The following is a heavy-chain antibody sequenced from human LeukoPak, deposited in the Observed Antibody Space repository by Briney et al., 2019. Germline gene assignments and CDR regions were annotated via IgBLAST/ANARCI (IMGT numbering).Heavy chain of an antibody. J-gene: IGHJ4*02. Sequence: SETLSLTCAVYGESFSGYFWNWIRQPPGKGLEWIGEINHSGSTSNHNPSLKSRVTISVDTSKNQFSLKLSSVTAADTAVYYCAREDSSGYYWGQGTLVTVSS. D-gene: IGHD3-22*01. CDR1: GESFSGYF. CDR2: INHSGSTS. V-gene: IGHV4-34*01. CDR3: AREDSSGYY.